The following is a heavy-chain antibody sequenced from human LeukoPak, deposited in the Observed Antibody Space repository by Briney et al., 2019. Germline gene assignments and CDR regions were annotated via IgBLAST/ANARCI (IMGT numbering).Heavy chain of an antibody. D-gene: IGHD2-8*01. V-gene: IGHV4-59*01. J-gene: IGHJ6*03. CDR2: IYYSGST. Sequence: PSETLSLTCTVSGGSISSYYWSWIRQPPGKGLEWIGYIYYSGSTNYNPSLKSRVTISVDTSKNQFSLKLSSVTAADTAVYYCARSLGMLSYYYMDVWGKGTTVTVPS. CDR1: GGSISSYY. CDR3: ARSLGMLSYYYMDV.